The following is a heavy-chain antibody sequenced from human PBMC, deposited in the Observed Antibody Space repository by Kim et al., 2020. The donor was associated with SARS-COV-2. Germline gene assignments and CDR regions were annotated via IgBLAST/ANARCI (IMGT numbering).Heavy chain of an antibody. J-gene: IGHJ6*03. CDR1: GVSISSYY. D-gene: IGHD3-3*01. CDR3: ARCVFWSGYYSDYYYYYY. CDR2: IYYSGST. Sequence: SETLSLTCTVSGVSISSYYWSWIRQPPGKGLEWIGYIYYSGSTNYNPSLKSRVTISVDTSKNQFSLKLSSVTAADTAVYYCARCVFWSGYYSDYYYYYY. V-gene: IGHV4-59*01.